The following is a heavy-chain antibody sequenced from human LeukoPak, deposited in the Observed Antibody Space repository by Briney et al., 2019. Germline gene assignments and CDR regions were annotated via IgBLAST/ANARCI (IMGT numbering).Heavy chain of an antibody. V-gene: IGHV4-59*01. J-gene: IGHJ3*02. CDR2: IYYSGST. CDR1: GGSISSYY. Sequence: SETLSLTCTVSGGSISSYYWSWVRQPPGKGLEGIGYIYYSGSTNYNPSLKNRVTISVDTSKTQFSLKLSSVTAADTAVYYCARDLATAATADRAFDIWGPGTMVTVSS. D-gene: IGHD6-13*01. CDR3: ARDLATAATADRAFDI.